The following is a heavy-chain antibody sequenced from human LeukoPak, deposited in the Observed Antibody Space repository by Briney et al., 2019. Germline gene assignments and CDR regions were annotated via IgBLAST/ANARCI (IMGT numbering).Heavy chain of an antibody. CDR2: IYYSGST. CDR3: ARGYSSSWYGWFDP. V-gene: IGHV4-31*03. Sequence: SQTLSLTCTVSGGSISSGGYYWSWIRQHPGKGLGWIGYIYYSGSTYYNPSLKSRVTISVDTSKNQFSLKLSSVTAADTAVYYCARGYSSSWYGWFDPWGQGTLVTVSS. J-gene: IGHJ5*02. CDR1: GGSISSGGYY. D-gene: IGHD6-13*01.